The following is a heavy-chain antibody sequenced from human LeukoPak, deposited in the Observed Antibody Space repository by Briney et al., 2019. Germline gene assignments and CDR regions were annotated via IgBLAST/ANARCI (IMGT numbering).Heavy chain of an antibody. J-gene: IGHJ4*02. CDR2: IKQDGSEK. Sequence: PGGSLRLSCAASGFTFRNYWMSWARQAPGKGLEWVASIKQDGSEKYYVDSVKGRFTISRDNAKNSLYLQMNSLRAEDTAVYYCAREGYWGQGTLVTVSS. CDR1: GFTFRNYW. V-gene: IGHV3-7*01. CDR3: AREGY.